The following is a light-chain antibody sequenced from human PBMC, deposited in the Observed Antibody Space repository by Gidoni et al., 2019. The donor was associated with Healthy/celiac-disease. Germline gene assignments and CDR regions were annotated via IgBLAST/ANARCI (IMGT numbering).Light chain of an antibody. J-gene: IGLJ2*01. CDR3: QVCDSSSDHVV. CDR1: NIGSKS. V-gene: IGLV3-21*02. Sequence: SYVLTQPHSVSVAPGQTARITCGGNNIGSKSVQWYPQKPGQAPVLVVYDDSDRPSGIPERFSGSNSGNTATLTISRVEAGDESDYYCQVCDSSSDHVVFGGGTKLTVI. CDR2: DDS.